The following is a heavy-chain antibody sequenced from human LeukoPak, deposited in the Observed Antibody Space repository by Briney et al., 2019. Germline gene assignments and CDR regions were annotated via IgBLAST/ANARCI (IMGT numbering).Heavy chain of an antibody. CDR1: GGSISSSSYY. Sequence: SETLSLTCTVSGGSISSSSYYWGWIRQPPGKGLEWIGSIYYSGSTYYNPSLKSRVTISVDTSKNQFSLKLSSVTAADTAVYYCARHLLGYGDLYYFDYWGQGTLVTVSS. D-gene: IGHD4-17*01. CDR2: IYYSGST. V-gene: IGHV4-39*01. CDR3: ARHLLGYGDLYYFDY. J-gene: IGHJ4*02.